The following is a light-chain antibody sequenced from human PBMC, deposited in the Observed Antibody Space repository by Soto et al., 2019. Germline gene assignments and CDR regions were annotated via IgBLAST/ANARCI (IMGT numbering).Light chain of an antibody. CDR1: SSDVGLYDY. Sequence: QSVLTQPASVSGSPGQSITISCTGTSSDVGLYDYVSWYQQHPGKAPQLMIYAVSNRPSGVSNRFSASKSGNTASLFISGLLSEDEADYYCCSYAGTYTLGVFGTGTKVTVL. J-gene: IGLJ1*01. V-gene: IGLV2-14*01. CDR2: AVS. CDR3: CSYAGTYTLGV.